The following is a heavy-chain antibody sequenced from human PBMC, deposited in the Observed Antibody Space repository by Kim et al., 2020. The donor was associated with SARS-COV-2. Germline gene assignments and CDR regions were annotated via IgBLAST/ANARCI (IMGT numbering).Heavy chain of an antibody. CDR1: GFTFSSYA. J-gene: IGHJ4*02. D-gene: IGHD1-1*01. CDR2: ISGGGGYT. CDR3: SKGESDGGALEHRY. V-gene: IGHV3-23*01. Sequence: GGSLRLSCVASGFTFSSYAMSWVRQAPGKGLEWVSAISGGGGYTYFADSVKGRFTISRDNTKNTVFLQMNSLTAEDTAIYYCSKGESDGGALEHRYWGQGTLVTVSS.